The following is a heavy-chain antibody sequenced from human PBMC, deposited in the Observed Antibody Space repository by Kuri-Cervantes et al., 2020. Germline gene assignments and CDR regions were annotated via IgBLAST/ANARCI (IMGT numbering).Heavy chain of an antibody. D-gene: IGHD1-14*01. CDR3: ARGGTYRFDP. V-gene: IGHV4-61*01. J-gene: IGHJ5*02. CDR1: GGSVSSGSYY. Sequence: SETLSLTCTVSGGSVSSGSYYWSWIRQPPGKGLEWIGYIYYSGSTNYNPPLKSRVTISVDTAKNQFSLKLSSVTAADTAVYYCARGGTYRFDPWGQGTLVTVSS. CDR2: IYYSGST.